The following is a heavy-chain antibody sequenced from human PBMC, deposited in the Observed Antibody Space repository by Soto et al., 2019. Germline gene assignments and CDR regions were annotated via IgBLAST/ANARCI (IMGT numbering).Heavy chain of an antibody. V-gene: IGHV3-48*01. CDR3: ARAHSSTRSDY. D-gene: IGHD6-13*01. CDR1: GFTFSTYN. CDR2: ISGSSTTI. J-gene: IGHJ4*01. Sequence: GGSLRLSCAASGFTFSTYNMNWVRQAPGKGLEWVSYISGSSTTIHYADSVKGRFTVSRDNAKNSLYLQMSSLRVDDTAVYYCARAHSSTRSDYWGHGTLVTVSS.